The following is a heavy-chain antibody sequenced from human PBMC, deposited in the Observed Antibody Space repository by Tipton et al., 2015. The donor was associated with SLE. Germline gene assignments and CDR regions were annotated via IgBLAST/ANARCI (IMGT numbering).Heavy chain of an antibody. CDR3: ASPGGGSGSFDAFDI. Sequence: TLSLTCTVSGGSTNTTSYYWGWIRQHPGKALEWIGYIYYNGNTYYNPSLKSRATISADTSNNEFSLRLTSVTAADTAIYYCASPGGGSGSFDAFDIWGQGTMVTVSS. CDR2: IYYNGNT. D-gene: IGHD3-10*01. V-gene: IGHV4-31*03. CDR1: GGSTNTTSYY. J-gene: IGHJ3*02.